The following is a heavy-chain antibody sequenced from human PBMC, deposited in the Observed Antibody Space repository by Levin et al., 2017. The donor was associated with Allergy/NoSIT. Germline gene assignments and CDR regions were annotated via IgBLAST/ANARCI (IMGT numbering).Heavy chain of an antibody. CDR3: AVFSFRYGTFDI. Sequence: MASETLSLTCGVYGGSFSAYYWSWIRQPPGKGLEWIGEISHRGSTTYNPSLKSRVTISVDTSRNHFSLKLSSVTAADTAVYYCAVFSFRYGTFDIWGQGTVVTVSS. D-gene: IGHD4-17*01. V-gene: IGHV4-34*01. CDR1: GGSFSAYY. J-gene: IGHJ3*02. CDR2: ISHRGST.